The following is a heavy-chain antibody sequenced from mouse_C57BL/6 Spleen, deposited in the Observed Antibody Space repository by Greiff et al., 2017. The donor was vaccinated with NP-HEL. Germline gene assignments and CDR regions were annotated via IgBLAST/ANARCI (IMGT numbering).Heavy chain of an antibody. D-gene: IGHD1-1*01. V-gene: IGHV3-6*01. CDR2: ISYDGSN. J-gene: IGHJ2*01. Sequence: EVQLQQSGPGLVKPSQSLSLTCSVTGYSITSGYYWNWIRQLPGNKLEWMGYISYDGSNNYNPSLKNRISITRDTSTNQFILMLNSVPTEDTATYYCARLTTVVAADYFDYWGQGTTLTVSS. CDR3: ARLTTVVAADYFDY. CDR1: GYSITSGYY.